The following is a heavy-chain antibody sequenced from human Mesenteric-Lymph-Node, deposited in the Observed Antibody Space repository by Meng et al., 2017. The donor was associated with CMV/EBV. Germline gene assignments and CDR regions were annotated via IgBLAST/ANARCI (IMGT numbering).Heavy chain of an antibody. CDR2: IYPGDSDT. D-gene: IGHD5-12*01. CDR1: GYSFTAYF. J-gene: IGHJ4*02. V-gene: IGHV5-51*01. CDR3: ARRSAYSGYDFDY. Sequence: CKASGYSFTAYFIHWVRQAPGQGLEWMGIIYPGDSDTRYSPSFQGQVTISADKSISTAYLQWSSLKASDTAMYYCARRSAYSGYDFDYWGQGTLVTVSS.